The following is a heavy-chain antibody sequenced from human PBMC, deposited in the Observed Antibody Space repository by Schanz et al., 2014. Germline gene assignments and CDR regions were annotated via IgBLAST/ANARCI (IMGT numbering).Heavy chain of an antibody. D-gene: IGHD2-2*01. CDR3: ARDRRRYCSTASCLHDNWFDP. Sequence: QVQLVQSGAEVKKPGASVKVSCKASGYTFTSYGISWVRQAPGQGLEWMGWISAYTNNTNYAQKVQGRVTMTADTSASTAYMELTSLRSEDTAVYYCARDRRRYCSTASCLHDNWFDPWGQGTLVIVSS. CDR1: GYTFTSYG. V-gene: IGHV1-18*01. J-gene: IGHJ5*02. CDR2: ISAYTNNT.